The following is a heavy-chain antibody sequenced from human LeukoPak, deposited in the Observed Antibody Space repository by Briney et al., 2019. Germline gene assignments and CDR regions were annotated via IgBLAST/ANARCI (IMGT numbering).Heavy chain of an antibody. Sequence: GSSVKVSCKASGGTFSSYAISWVRQAPGQGLEWMGGIIPIFGTANYAQKFQGRVTITADESTSTAYMELSSLRSEDTAVYYCARARSFALGGYYYGMDAWGKGTTVTVSS. J-gene: IGHJ6*04. CDR3: ARARSFALGGYYYGMDA. V-gene: IGHV1-69*01. CDR2: IIPIFGTA. CDR1: GGTFSSYA. D-gene: IGHD3-16*01.